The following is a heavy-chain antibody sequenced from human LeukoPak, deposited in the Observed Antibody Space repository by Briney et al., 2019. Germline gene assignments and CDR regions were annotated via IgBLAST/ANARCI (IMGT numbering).Heavy chain of an antibody. CDR1: GFTFSSYG. D-gene: IGHD7-27*01. CDR2: IRYDGSNK. J-gene: IGHJ4*02. Sequence: PGGSLRLSCAASGFTFSSYGMHWVRQAPGKGLEWVAFIRYDGSNKYYADSVKGRFTISRDNSKNTLYLLMNSLRAEDTAVYYCAKDRLGCWGQGTLVTVSS. V-gene: IGHV3-30*02. CDR3: AKDRLGC.